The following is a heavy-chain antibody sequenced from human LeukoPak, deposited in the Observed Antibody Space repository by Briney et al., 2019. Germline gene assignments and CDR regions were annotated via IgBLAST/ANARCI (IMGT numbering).Heavy chain of an antibody. V-gene: IGHV3-33*01. Sequence: GGSLRLSCTASGFTFSSYGMHWVRQAPGKGLEWVAVIWYDGSNKYYADSVKGRFTISRDNSKNTLYLQMNSLRAEDTAVYYCAREKDAFDIWGQGTMVTVSS. J-gene: IGHJ3*02. CDR3: AREKDAFDI. CDR2: IWYDGSNK. CDR1: GFTFSSYG.